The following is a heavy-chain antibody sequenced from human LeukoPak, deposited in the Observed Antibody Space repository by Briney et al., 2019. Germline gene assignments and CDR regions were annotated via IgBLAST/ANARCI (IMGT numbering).Heavy chain of an antibody. J-gene: IGHJ3*02. CDR1: GGSISGGGYY. CDR3: ARGPSDDYGDYNTFDI. CDR2: IYYSGST. V-gene: IGHV4-31*03. D-gene: IGHD4-17*01. Sequence: TSETLSLTCTVSGGSISGGGYYWSWIRQHPGKGLEWIGYIYYSGSTYYNPSLKSRVTISVDTSKNQFSLKLSSVTAEDTAVYYCARGPSDDYGDYNTFDIWGQGTMVTVSS.